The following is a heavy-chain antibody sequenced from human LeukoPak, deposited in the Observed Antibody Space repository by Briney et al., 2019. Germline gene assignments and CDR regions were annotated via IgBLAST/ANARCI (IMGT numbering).Heavy chain of an antibody. CDR2: IIPILGIA. CDR1: GGTFSSYA. V-gene: IGHV1-69*04. J-gene: IGHJ3*02. CDR3: SRDGSSNKWSAFENRKWSAFDI. Sequence: ASVKVSCKASGGTFSSYAISWVRQAPGQGLEWMGRIIPILGIANYAQKFQGRVTITADKSTSTAYMELSSLRSEDTAVYYCSRDGSSNKWSAFENRKWSAFDIWGQGTMVTVSS. D-gene: IGHD3-9*01.